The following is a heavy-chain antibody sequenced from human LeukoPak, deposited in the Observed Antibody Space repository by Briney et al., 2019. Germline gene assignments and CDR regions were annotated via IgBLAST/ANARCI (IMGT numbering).Heavy chain of an antibody. CDR1: GYTFTGYY. CDR2: INPNSGGT. CDR3: ARDMVSPQNYYYYYMDV. D-gene: IGHD3-10*01. V-gene: IGHV1-2*02. Sequence: TSVKVSCKASGYTFTGYYMHWVRQAPGQGLEWMGWINPNSGGTNYAQKFQGRVTMTRDTSISTAYMELSRLRSDDTAVYYCARDMVSPQNYYYYYMDVWGKGTTVTVSS. J-gene: IGHJ6*03.